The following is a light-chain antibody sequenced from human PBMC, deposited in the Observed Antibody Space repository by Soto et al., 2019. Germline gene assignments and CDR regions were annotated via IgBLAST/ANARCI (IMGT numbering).Light chain of an antibody. CDR1: QSISSY. CDR2: AAS. CDR3: QQSYSTPPM. J-gene: IGKJ1*01. Sequence: DIQMTQSPSSLSASVGDRVTITCRASQSISSYLNWYQQKPGKAPKLLIYAASSLQSGVPSRFSGSGSGTDFTLTISSLQPEDSATYYCQQSYSTPPMFGQGTKVDIK. V-gene: IGKV1-39*01.